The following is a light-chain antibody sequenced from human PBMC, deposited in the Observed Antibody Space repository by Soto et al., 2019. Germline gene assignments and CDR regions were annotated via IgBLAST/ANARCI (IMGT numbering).Light chain of an antibody. CDR3: QQYNNWWT. V-gene: IGKV3-15*01. J-gene: IGKJ1*01. CDR1: QSINSN. CDR2: GAS. Sequence: VMTQSPATQSVSPGERATLSCTASQSINSNLAWYQQRPGQAPRLLIYGASTRATGIPARFSGSGSGTEFTLTISSLQSEDFAVYYCQQYNNWWTFGQGTKVEIK.